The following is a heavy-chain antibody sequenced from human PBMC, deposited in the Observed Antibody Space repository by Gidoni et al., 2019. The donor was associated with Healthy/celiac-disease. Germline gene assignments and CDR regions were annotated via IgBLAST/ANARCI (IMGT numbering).Heavy chain of an antibody. Sequence: QVQLVESGGGVVQPGRSLRLSCAASGFTFSSYAMYWVRQAPGKGLEWVAVISYDGSNKYYADSVKGRFTISRDNSKNTLYLQMNSLRAEDTAVYYCARERSSGNEGGYYYGMDVWGQGTTVTVSS. CDR3: ARERSSGNEGGYYYGMDV. D-gene: IGHD3-22*01. J-gene: IGHJ6*02. CDR1: GFTFSSYA. V-gene: IGHV3-30*04. CDR2: ISYDGSNK.